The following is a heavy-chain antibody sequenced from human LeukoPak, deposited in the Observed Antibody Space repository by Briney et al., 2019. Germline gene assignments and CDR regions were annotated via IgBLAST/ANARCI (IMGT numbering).Heavy chain of an antibody. CDR2: ISWNSATI. D-gene: IGHD1-7*01. J-gene: IGHJ4*02. CDR1: GFKIADYA. V-gene: IGHV3-9*01. CDR3: AKLCDWNSVDY. Sequence: GGSLRLSCVASGFKIADYAMHWVRQTPGKGLEWVSGISWNSATIDYADSLRGRSTISRDNAKNSLYLQMTNLRTEDTALYYCAKLCDWNSVDYWGQGTLVTVSS.